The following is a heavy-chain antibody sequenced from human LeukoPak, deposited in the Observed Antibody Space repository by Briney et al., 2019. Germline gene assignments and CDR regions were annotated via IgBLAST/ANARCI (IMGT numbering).Heavy chain of an antibody. CDR1: GFTFSSYA. CDR3: ARGVEN. J-gene: IGHJ4*02. V-gene: IGHV3-23*01. CDR2: ISASGGTT. Sequence: GGSLRLSCAASGFTFSSYAMSWVRQAPGKGLEWVSAISASGGTTYYADSVKGRFTVSRDNAKNSLFLQMNSLRAEDTAVYYCARGVENWGQGTLVTVSS.